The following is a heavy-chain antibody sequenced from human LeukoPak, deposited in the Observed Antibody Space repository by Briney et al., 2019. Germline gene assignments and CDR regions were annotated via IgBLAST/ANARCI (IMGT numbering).Heavy chain of an antibody. Sequence: ASVKVSCKASGYTFTSYYMHWVRQAPGQGLEWMGWINPNSGGTNFAQKFQGRVTMTSDTSISTAYMELSRLRSDDTAVYYCARDPVSSSWYYYYYYMDVWGKGTTVTVSS. CDR2: INPNSGGT. CDR1: GYTFTSYY. CDR3: ARDPVSSSWYYYYYYMDV. V-gene: IGHV1-2*02. D-gene: IGHD6-13*01. J-gene: IGHJ6*03.